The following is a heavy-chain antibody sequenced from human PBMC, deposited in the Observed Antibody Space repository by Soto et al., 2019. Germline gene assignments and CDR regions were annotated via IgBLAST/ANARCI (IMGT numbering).Heavy chain of an antibody. Sequence: QVKLVESGGGVVQPGKSLRLACVASGFNFNTYDFHWVRQAPGKGLEWVALISFDGTDKYYADSVQGRFTISRDNAKNTLYLQMSGLSAEDTARYFCVKDFRVYGGHSYFDSWGQGTLVTVSS. V-gene: IGHV3-30*18. CDR1: GFNFNTYD. D-gene: IGHD4-17*01. J-gene: IGHJ4*02. CDR2: ISFDGTDK. CDR3: VKDFRVYGGHSYFDS.